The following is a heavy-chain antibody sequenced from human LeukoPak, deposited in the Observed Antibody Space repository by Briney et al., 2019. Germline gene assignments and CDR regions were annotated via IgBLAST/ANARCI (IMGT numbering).Heavy chain of an antibody. D-gene: IGHD2-2*01. CDR3: ASQTSAKAFDF. V-gene: IGHV3-7*05. J-gene: IGHJ4*02. Sequence: GGSLRLSCAASGLTFNTYYMSWVRQAPGKGLEWVASIKPDGGGKYYVDSVKGRFTVSRDNAKNSLFLQMNSLRAEDTAVYYCASQTSAKAFDFWGQGTLVTVSS. CDR2: IKPDGGGK. CDR1: GLTFNTYY.